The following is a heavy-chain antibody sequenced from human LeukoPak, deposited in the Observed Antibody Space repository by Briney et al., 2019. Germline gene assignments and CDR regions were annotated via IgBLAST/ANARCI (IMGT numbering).Heavy chain of an antibody. V-gene: IGHV3-53*01. J-gene: IGHJ5*02. Sequence: PGGSLRLSCAVSGFTVSSIYMSWVRQAPGKGLEWVSFIYSDGNTYYRDFVKGRFTLSRDSSRNTLYLQMNSLTVDDTAVYYCAGDTHSSSWYDHWGQGTLVTVSS. CDR3: AGDTHSSSWYDH. CDR2: IYSDGNT. D-gene: IGHD6-19*01. CDR1: GFTVSSIY.